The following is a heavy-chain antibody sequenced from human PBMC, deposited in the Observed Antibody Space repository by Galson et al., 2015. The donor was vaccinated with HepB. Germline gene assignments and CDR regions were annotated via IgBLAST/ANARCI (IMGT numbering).Heavy chain of an antibody. CDR1: GFTFSSYG. Sequence: SLRLSCAASGFTFSSYGMHWVRQAPGKGLEWVAVIWYDGSNKYYADSVKGRFTISRDNSKNTLYLQMNSLRAEDTAVYYCARDGYSGYGYYYYGMDVWGQGTTVTVSS. J-gene: IGHJ6*02. CDR2: IWYDGSNK. D-gene: IGHD5-12*01. V-gene: IGHV3-33*01. CDR3: ARDGYSGYGYYYYGMDV.